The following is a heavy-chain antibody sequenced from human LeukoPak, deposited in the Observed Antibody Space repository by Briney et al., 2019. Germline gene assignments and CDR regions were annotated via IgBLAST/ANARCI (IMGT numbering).Heavy chain of an antibody. D-gene: IGHD3-22*01. CDR1: GGSLTNDDW. V-gene: IGHV4-4*02. CDR2: IYHSGST. CDR3: ARAKRGGYYDSSGYSRAFDI. J-gene: IGHJ3*02. Sequence: PSETLSLTCAVSGGSLTNDDWWNWVRQPPGKGLEWIGEIYHSGSTYYNPSLKSRVTISVDTSKNQFSLKLSSVTAADTAVYYCARAKRGGYYDSSGYSRAFDIWGQGTMVTVSS.